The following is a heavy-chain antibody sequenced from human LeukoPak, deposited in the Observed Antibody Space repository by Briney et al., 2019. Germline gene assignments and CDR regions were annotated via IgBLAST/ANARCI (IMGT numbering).Heavy chain of an antibody. D-gene: IGHD2-8*01. Sequence: SETLSLTCTVSGGSISSSSYYWGWIRQPPGKGLEWIGSIYYSGNTYYNPSLKSRVTISVDTSKNQFSLKLTPVTAADTAVYYCARSESQMVYATFYYYYMDVWGKGTTVTVSS. J-gene: IGHJ6*03. CDR2: IYYSGNT. V-gene: IGHV4-39*07. CDR3: ARSESQMVYATFYYYYMDV. CDR1: GGSISSSSYY.